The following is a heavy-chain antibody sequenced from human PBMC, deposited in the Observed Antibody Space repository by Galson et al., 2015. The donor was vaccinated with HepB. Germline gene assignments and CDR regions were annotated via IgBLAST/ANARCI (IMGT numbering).Heavy chain of an antibody. J-gene: IGHJ6*02. Sequence: SVKVSCKASGGTFSSYAISWVRQAPGQGLEWMGGIIPIFGTANYAQKFQGRVTITADKSTSTAYMELSSLRSEDTAVYYCARDSTNSLLYSSSNGYYYYGMDVWGQGTTVTVSS. D-gene: IGHD6-6*01. V-gene: IGHV1-69*06. CDR1: GGTFSSYA. CDR2: IIPIFGTA. CDR3: ARDSTNSLLYSSSNGYYYYGMDV.